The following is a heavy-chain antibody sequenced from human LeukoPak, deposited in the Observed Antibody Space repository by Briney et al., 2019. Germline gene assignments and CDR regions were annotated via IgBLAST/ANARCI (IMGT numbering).Heavy chain of an antibody. J-gene: IGHJ3*02. CDR1: GFTFSTYD. CDR3: ARDPPDTAMINSPVHDAFDI. CDR2: MRFDGSKK. V-gene: IGHV3-30*02. Sequence: GGSLRLSCAASGFTFSTYDIHWVRQARGKGLEWVGLMRFDGSKKYYADSVKGRFTISRDNAKNSLYLQMNSLRAEDTALYYCARDPPDTAMINSPVHDAFDIWGQRTMVTVSS. D-gene: IGHD5-18*01.